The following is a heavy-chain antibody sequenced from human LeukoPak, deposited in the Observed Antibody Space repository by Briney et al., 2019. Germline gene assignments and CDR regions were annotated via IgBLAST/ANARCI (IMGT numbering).Heavy chain of an antibody. CDR1: GFTLSRNA. V-gene: IGHV3-23*01. J-gene: IGHJ4*02. Sequence: GGSLRLSCAASGFTLSRNAMSWVRQAPGKGLEWVSAIGGSDDRTDYADSVKGRFTISRDISKNTLYLQMKSLRAEDTAVYFCAKDLFRWAFDYWGQGTLVTVSS. CDR3: AKDLFRWAFDY. CDR2: IGGSDDRT. D-gene: IGHD5-24*01.